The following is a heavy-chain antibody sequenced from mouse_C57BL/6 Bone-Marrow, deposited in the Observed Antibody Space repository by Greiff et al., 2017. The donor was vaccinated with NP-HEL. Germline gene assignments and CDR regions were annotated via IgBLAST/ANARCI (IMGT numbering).Heavy chain of an antibody. Sequence: EVMLVESGGGLVQPGGSLKLSCAASGFTFSDYYMYWVRQTPEKRLEWVAYISNGGGSTYYPDTVKGRFTISRDNAKNTLYLQMSRLKSEDTAMYYCARQIYYDYDVYAMDYWGQGTSVTVSS. V-gene: IGHV5-12*01. CDR1: GFTFSDYY. CDR3: ARQIYYDYDVYAMDY. J-gene: IGHJ4*01. D-gene: IGHD2-4*01. CDR2: ISNGGGST.